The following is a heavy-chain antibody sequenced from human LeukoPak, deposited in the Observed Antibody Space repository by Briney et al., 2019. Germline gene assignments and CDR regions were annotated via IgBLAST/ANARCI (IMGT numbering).Heavy chain of an antibody. Sequence: PGGSLRLSCAASGFTFSSYGMHWVRQAPGKGLEWVAVISYDGSNKYYADSVKGRFTISRDNSKNTLYLQMNSLRAEDTAVYYCAKVGVTMRNAFDIWGQGTMVTVSS. D-gene: IGHD3-10*01. CDR3: AKVGVTMRNAFDI. J-gene: IGHJ3*02. CDR1: GFTFSSYG. V-gene: IGHV3-30*18. CDR2: ISYDGSNK.